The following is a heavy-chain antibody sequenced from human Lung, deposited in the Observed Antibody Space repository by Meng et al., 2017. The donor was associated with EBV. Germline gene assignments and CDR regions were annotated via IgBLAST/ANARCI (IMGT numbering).Heavy chain of an antibody. CDR1: GGSISSGGYY. J-gene: IGHJ5*02. Sequence: QVQLPESGPGLVKPSPTLSLTCTVSGGSISSGGYYWSWIRQHPGKGLEWIGYIYYSGSTYYNPSLKSLVTISVDTSKNQFSLKLSSVTAADTAVYYCARVVAGRYNWFDPWGQGTLVTASS. CDR2: IYYSGST. V-gene: IGHV4-31*01. CDR3: ARVVAGRYNWFDP. D-gene: IGHD6-6*01.